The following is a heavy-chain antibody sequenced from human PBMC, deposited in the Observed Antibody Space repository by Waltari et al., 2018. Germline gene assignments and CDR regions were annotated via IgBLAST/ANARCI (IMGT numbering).Heavy chain of an antibody. J-gene: IGHJ3*02. CDR2: INWNGAST. CDR1: GFTFDDYG. Sequence: EVQLVESGGGVVRPGESLRLSCVPSGFTFDDYGIRWGGQDPGKGLELVSTINWNGASTGYAESVKGRFTISRDDDKNSLYLQLNSLRPEDAALYHCARSDSHGVFAIWGQGTEVAVSS. D-gene: IGHD3-3*01. V-gene: IGHV3-20*01. CDR3: ARSDSHGVFAI.